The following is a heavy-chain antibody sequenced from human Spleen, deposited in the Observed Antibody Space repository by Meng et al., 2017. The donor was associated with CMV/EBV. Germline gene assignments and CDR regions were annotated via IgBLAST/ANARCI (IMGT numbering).Heavy chain of an antibody. J-gene: IGHJ5*02. D-gene: IGHD1-14*01. CDR2: TRHDGAT. CDR1: SITSGDYY. CDR3: ARTEDCHRSRCYTGFDP. Sequence: SITSGDYYWSWIRQPPGKGLEWLAFTRHDGATHYNPSLKSRLSISLDTSKNQFSLRLSSVTATDTANYYCARTEDCHRSRCYTGFDPWGQGTLVTVSS. V-gene: IGHV4-30-4*01.